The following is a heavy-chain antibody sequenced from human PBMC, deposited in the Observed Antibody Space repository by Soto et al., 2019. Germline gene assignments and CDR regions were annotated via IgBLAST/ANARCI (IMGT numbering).Heavy chain of an antibody. CDR3: TTDLGDSSGYPDY. J-gene: IGHJ4*02. CDR2: IKSKTDGGTT. D-gene: IGHD3-22*01. V-gene: IGHV3-15*07. Sequence: GGSLRLSCAASGFTFSNAWMNWVRQAPGKGLEWVGRIKSKTDGGTTDYAAPVKGRFTISRDDSKNTLYLQMNSLKTEDTAVYYCTTDLGDSSGYPDYWGQGTLVTVSS. CDR1: GFTFSNAW.